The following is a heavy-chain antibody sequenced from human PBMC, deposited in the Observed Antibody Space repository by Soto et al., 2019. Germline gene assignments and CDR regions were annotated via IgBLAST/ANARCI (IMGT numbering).Heavy chain of an antibody. D-gene: IGHD6-13*01. CDR3: AKSYSSSWYRDWFDP. J-gene: IGHJ5*02. CDR1: GFTFSSYA. CDR2: ISGSGGST. Sequence: PGGSLRLSCAASGFTFSSYAMSWVRQAPGKGLEWVSAISGSGGSTYYADSVKGRFTISRDNSKNTLYLQMNSLRAEDTAVYYCAKSYSSSWYRDWFDPWGQGTLVTVSS. V-gene: IGHV3-23*01.